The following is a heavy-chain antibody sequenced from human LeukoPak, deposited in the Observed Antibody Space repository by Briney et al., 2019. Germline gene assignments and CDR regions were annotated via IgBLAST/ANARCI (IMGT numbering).Heavy chain of an antibody. J-gene: IGHJ4*02. D-gene: IGHD1-14*01. CDR2: ISFDGNSE. CDR3: ARDANPPHYHVDY. Sequence: GRSLRLSCAASGFTFSSYVMHWVRQAPGKGLEWVAIISFDGNSEYYADSVKGRFTISRDNSKNTLYLQMNSLRAEDTAMYYCARDANPPHYHVDYWGQGTLVTVSS. CDR1: GFTFSSYV. V-gene: IGHV3-30*04.